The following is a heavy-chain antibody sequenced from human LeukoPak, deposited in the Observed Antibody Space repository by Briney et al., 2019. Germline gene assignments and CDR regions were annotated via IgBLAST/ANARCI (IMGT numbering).Heavy chain of an antibody. Sequence: PSETLSLTCAVYGGSFSGYYWSWIRQPPGKGLEWIGEINHSGSTNYNPSLKSRVTISVDTFKNQFSLKLSSVTAADTAVYYCARGRSLGCMDVWGKGTTVTVSS. CDR1: GGSFSGYY. CDR2: INHSGST. CDR3: ARGRSLGCMDV. D-gene: IGHD1-26*01. V-gene: IGHV4-34*01. J-gene: IGHJ6*04.